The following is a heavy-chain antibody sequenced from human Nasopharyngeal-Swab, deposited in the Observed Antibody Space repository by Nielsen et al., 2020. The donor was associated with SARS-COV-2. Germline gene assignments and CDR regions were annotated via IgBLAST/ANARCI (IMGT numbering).Heavy chain of an antibody. J-gene: IGHJ4*02. CDR2: IYYSGGT. CDR1: GGSISSYY. D-gene: IGHD2-15*01. Sequence: SETLSLTCTVSGGSISSYYWSWIRQPPGKGLEWIGYIYYSGGTNYNPSLKSRVTISVDTSKNQFSLKLSSVTAADTAVYYCAQNGYCSGGSCPYLPFDYWGQGTLVTVSS. V-gene: IGHV4-59*08. CDR3: AQNGYCSGGSCPYLPFDY.